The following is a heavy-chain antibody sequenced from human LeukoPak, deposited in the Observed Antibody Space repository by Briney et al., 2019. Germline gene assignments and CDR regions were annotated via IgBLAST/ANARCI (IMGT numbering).Heavy chain of an antibody. J-gene: IGHJ4*02. D-gene: IGHD2-15*01. V-gene: IGHV4-59*01. CDR3: ARALPYYCSGGSCPFDY. CDR1: GGSISSYY. CDR2: IYYSGST. Sequence: SETLSLTCTVSGGSISSYYWSWIRQPPGKGLEWIGYIYYSGSTNYNPSLKSRVTISVDTSKNQFPLKLSSVTAADTAVYYCARALPYYCSGGSCPFDYWGQGTLVTVSS.